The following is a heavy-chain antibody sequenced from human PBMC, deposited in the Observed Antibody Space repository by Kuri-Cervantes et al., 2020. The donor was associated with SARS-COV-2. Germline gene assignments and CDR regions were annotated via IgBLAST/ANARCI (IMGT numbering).Heavy chain of an antibody. Sequence: GESLKISCAASGFTFSSYAMHWVRQAPGKGLEWVAFISYDGSNKYYADSVKGRFTSSRDSAKNSLYLQTNSLRGEDTAVYYCARVAGEGPIYYYYMDVWGKGTTVTVSS. J-gene: IGHJ6*03. CDR2: ISYDGSNK. D-gene: IGHD2-21*01. CDR1: GFTFSSYA. V-gene: IGHV3-30-3*01. CDR3: ARVAGEGPIYYYYMDV.